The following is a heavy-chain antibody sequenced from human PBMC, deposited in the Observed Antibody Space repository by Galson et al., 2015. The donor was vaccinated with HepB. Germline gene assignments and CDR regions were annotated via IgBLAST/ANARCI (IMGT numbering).Heavy chain of an antibody. J-gene: IGHJ3*02. D-gene: IGHD3-10*01. CDR1: GYTFTTYG. CDR3: AFNYGSGIGDAFDI. V-gene: IGHV1-18*01. Sequence: SVKVSCKASGYTFTTYGITWVRQAPGQGLEWMGWISAYSGNTYYAQNLQGRVTMTTDTSTSTAYMELRSLRSDDTAVYYCAFNYGSGIGDAFDIWGQGTMVSVSS. CDR2: ISAYSGNT.